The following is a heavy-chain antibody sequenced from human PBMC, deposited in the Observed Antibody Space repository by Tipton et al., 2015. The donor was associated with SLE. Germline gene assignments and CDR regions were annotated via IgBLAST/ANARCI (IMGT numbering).Heavy chain of an antibody. Sequence: SLRLSCAASGFTFSNYAMHWVRQAPGKGLEWVAVILYDGSYKYYADSVKGRFTISRDNSKSTVYLHMNSLRPEDTAVYYCARVVGGYYGMDVWGQGTLVTVSS. CDR1: GFTFSNYA. D-gene: IGHD1-26*01. CDR2: ILYDGSYK. V-gene: IGHV3-30*04. J-gene: IGHJ6*02. CDR3: ARVVGGYYGMDV.